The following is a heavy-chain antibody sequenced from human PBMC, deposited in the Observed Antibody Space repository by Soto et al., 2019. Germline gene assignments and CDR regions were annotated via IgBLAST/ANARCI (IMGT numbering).Heavy chain of an antibody. D-gene: IGHD3-16*01. CDR2: ISSSSSTI. Sequence: EVQLVESGGGLVQPGGSLRLSCAASGFTFSSYSMNWVRQAPGKGLEWVSYISSSSSTIYYADSVKGRFTISRANAKTSLYLQRRSRRAEDAAVYYCAGSGCLGYYGMDVWGPGTTVTVSS. CDR1: GFTFSSYS. J-gene: IGHJ6*02. V-gene: IGHV3-48*01. CDR3: AGSGCLGYYGMDV.